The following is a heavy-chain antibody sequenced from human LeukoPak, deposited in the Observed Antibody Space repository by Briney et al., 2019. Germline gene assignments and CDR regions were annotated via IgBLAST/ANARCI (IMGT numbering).Heavy chain of an antibody. J-gene: IGHJ4*02. Sequence: GGSLRLSCTASGFTFSTYGMHWVRQAPGKGLEGVAFIRYDGSNKYYADPVKGRFTISRDNSKNTLYLQMNGLRVEDTAVYYCAKPPDSGYSYGGPLDYWGQGTLVTVSS. V-gene: IGHV3-30*02. CDR1: GFTFSTYG. D-gene: IGHD5-18*01. CDR2: IRYDGSNK. CDR3: AKPPDSGYSYGGPLDY.